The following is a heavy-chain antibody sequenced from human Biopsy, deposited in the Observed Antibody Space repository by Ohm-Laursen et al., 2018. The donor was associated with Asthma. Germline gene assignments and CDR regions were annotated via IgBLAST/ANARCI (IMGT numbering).Heavy chain of an antibody. Sequence: AASVKVSCKASGDSFSNYAISWVRQAPGQGLEWMGGLIPVLGTPDHAQMFEGRVTITADESTSTAYMELSSLSSEDTAVYYCARWGIQGVRFWGMDVWGQGTTVTVSS. V-gene: IGHV1-69*13. CDR3: ARWGIQGVRFWGMDV. J-gene: IGHJ6*02. CDR2: LIPVLGTP. CDR1: GDSFSNYA. D-gene: IGHD3-10*01.